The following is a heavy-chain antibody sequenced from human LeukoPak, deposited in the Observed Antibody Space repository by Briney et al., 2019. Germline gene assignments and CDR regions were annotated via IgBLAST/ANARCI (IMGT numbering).Heavy chain of an antibody. V-gene: IGHV4-38-2*02. CDR3: ARERPVDGLFVDS. D-gene: IGHD6-19*01. J-gene: IGHJ4*02. Sequence: SETLSLTCTVSGYSISSGYYWGWIRQPPGKGLEWIGSIYHSGSTYYNPSLKSRVTISVDTSKNQFSLKLSTVTVADTAVYYCARERPVDGLFVDSWGQGTLVTVSS. CDR2: IYHSGST. CDR1: GYSISSGYY.